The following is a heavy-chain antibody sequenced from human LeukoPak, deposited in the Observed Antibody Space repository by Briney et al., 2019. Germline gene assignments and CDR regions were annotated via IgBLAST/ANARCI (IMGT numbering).Heavy chain of an antibody. Sequence: ASVKVSCKASGYTFTSYGISWVRQAPGQGLEWMGWISAYNGNTNYAQKLQGRVTMTTDTSTSTAYMELRSLRSDDTAVYYCARDAPENYYDSSGYHYWGQGTLGTVSS. CDR2: ISAYNGNT. J-gene: IGHJ4*02. CDR1: GYTFTSYG. V-gene: IGHV1-18*01. D-gene: IGHD3-22*01. CDR3: ARDAPENYYDSSGYHY.